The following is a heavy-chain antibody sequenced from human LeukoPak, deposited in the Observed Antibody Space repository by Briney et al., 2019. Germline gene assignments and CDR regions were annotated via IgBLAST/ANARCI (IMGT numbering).Heavy chain of an antibody. Sequence: SETLSLTCTVSGGSVSSGSYYWSWIRQPPGKGLEWIGYIYHSGSTYYNPSLKSRVTISVDRSKNQFSLKLSSVTAADTAVYYCARSFVDYGDYVPLPFDIWGQGTMVTVSS. CDR1: GGSVSSGSYY. CDR2: IYHSGST. CDR3: ARSFVDYGDYVPLPFDI. V-gene: IGHV4-30-2*01. J-gene: IGHJ3*02. D-gene: IGHD4-17*01.